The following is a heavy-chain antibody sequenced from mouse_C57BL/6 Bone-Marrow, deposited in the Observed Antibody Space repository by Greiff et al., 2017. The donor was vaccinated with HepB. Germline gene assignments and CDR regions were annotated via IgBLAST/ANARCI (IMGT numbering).Heavy chain of an antibody. CDR2: IDPSDSET. CDR1: GYTFTSYW. Sequence: QVQLQQPGAELVKPGASVKLSCKASGYTFTSYWMHWVKQRPIQGLEWIGNIDPSDSETHYNQKFKDKATLTVDKSSSTAYMQLSSLTSEDSAVYYCARGYDPAWFAYWGRGTRVTVSA. V-gene: IGHV1-52*01. D-gene: IGHD2-2*01. J-gene: IGHJ3*01. CDR3: ARGYDPAWFAY.